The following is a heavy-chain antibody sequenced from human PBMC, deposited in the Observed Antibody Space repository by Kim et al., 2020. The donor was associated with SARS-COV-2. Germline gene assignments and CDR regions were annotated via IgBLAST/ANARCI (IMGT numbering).Heavy chain of an antibody. V-gene: IGHV4-39*01. CDR1: GGSISSSSYY. CDR3: ARPPRVGNSPGAFDI. CDR2: IYYSGST. Sequence: SETLSLTCTVSGGSISSSSYYWGWIRQPPGKGLEWLGSIYYSGSTYYNPSLKSRVTISVDTSKNQFSMKLSSVTAADTAVYYCARPPRVGNSPGAFDIWGKGTMVTVSS. D-gene: IGHD1-26*01. J-gene: IGHJ3*02.